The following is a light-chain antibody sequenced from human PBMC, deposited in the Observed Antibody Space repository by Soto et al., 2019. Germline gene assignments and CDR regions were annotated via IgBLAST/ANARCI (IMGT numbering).Light chain of an antibody. J-gene: IGKJ4*01. CDR3: QQDSSSLA. V-gene: IGKV3-20*01. CDR1: QSVSSSY. CDR2: GAS. Sequence: EIVLTQSPGTLSLSPGERATLSCRASQSVSSSYLAWYQQKPGQAPRLLIYGASSRATGIPDRFSGSGSATDFTLTIRILEPDDFSVYYCQQDSSSLAFGGWSKVDI.